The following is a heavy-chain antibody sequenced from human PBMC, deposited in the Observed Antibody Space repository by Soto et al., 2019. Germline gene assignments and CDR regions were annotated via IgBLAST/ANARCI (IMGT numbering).Heavy chain of an antibody. J-gene: IGHJ6*02. CDR2: IQSGGPT. CDR1: GFTVSSKY. V-gene: IGHV3-66*04. CDR3: ARRQISPPTRGAASARGGMDV. D-gene: IGHD6-13*01. Sequence: GGSLRLSCAASGFTVSSKYMSWVRQAPGKGLEWVSLIQSGGPTYYADSVKGRFTISRDTSENTVHLQMDSLRAEDTAVYYCARRQISPPTRGAASARGGMDVWGQGTTVTVSS.